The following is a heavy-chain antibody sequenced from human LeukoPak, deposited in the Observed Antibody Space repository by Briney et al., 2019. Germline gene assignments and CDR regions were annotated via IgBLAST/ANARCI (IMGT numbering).Heavy chain of an antibody. J-gene: IGHJ4*02. Sequence: KASETLSLTCTVSGGSISSYYWSWIRQPPGKGLEWIGYIYYSGSTNYNPSLKSRVTISVDTSKNQFSLKLSSVTAADTAVYYCARYSSGWYPRGITLWGQGTLVTVSS. CDR1: GGSISSYY. CDR2: IYYSGST. CDR3: ARYSSGWYPRGITL. D-gene: IGHD6-19*01. V-gene: IGHV4-59*01.